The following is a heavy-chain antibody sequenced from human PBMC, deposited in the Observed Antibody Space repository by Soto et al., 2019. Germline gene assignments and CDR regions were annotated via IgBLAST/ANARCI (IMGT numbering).Heavy chain of an antibody. V-gene: IGHV3-30-3*01. Sequence: QVQLVESGGGMVQPGRSLRLSCAASGFTFSSYAMHWVRQAPGKGLEWVAVISYDGSNKYYADSVKGRFTISRDNSKNTLYLQMNSLRAEATAVYYCARAGCDGGSCYTLVGLRYGMDVWGQGTTVTVSS. CDR3: ARAGCDGGSCYTLVGLRYGMDV. D-gene: IGHD2-15*01. CDR1: GFTFSSYA. J-gene: IGHJ6*02. CDR2: ISYDGSNK.